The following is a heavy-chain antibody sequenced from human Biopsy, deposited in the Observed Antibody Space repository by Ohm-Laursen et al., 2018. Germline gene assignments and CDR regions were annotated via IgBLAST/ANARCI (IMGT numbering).Heavy chain of an antibody. CDR2: FDREERKT. V-gene: IGHV1-24*01. CDR1: GYTLTELS. D-gene: IGHD3-10*01. Sequence: ASVKVSCKVSGYTLTELSIHWVRQTGGKGLEWMGGFDREERKTVYAEKFQGRVTMTEDTSTDTVYMEVTGLRSDDTAVYYCATGPYYDTRFYYNVRPFDFWGQGTLVTVSS. CDR3: ATGPYYDTRFYYNVRPFDF. J-gene: IGHJ4*02.